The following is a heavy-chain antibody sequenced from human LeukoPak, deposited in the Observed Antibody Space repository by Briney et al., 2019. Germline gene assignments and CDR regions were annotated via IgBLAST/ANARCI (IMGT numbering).Heavy chain of an antibody. D-gene: IGHD2-21*02. CDR3: ARGIVVVTAIRHWFDP. CDR2: INPSGGST. V-gene: IGHV1-46*01. Sequence: ASVKVSCKASGYTFTSYYMHWVRQAPGQGLEWMGIINPSGGSTSYAQKFQGRVTMTRDTSTSTVYMELSSLRSEDTAVYYCARGIVVVTAIRHWFDPWGQGTLVTVSS. CDR1: GYTFTSYY. J-gene: IGHJ5*02.